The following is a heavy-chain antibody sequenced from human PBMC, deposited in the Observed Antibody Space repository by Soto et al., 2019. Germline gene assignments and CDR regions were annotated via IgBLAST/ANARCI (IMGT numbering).Heavy chain of an antibody. CDR3: ARGGRMYLYDATDAFDI. Sequence: EVQLVESGGGLVQPGGSLRLSCAASGFTVSSNYMSWVRQAPGKGLEWVSVIYSGGSTSYADSVRGRFTISRDNSKNTLYLQMNSLRAEDTAVYYCARGGRMYLYDATDAFDIWGQGTMVTVSS. D-gene: IGHD3-22*01. V-gene: IGHV3-66*01. CDR1: GFTVSSNY. J-gene: IGHJ3*02. CDR2: IYSGGST.